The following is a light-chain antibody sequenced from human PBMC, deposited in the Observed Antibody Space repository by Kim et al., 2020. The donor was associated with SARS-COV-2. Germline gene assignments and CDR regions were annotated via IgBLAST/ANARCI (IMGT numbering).Light chain of an antibody. V-gene: IGKV1-5*03. Sequence: DIRMTQSPSALSASVGDRVIITCRASETIYGRLAWYQQTPGKAPTLLIYQSSTLQSGVPSRFGGSASDTEFTLTINSLQPDDLATYYCQQYHTYPYTFGQGTKLEI. CDR2: QSS. J-gene: IGKJ2*01. CDR3: QQYHTYPYT. CDR1: ETIYGR.